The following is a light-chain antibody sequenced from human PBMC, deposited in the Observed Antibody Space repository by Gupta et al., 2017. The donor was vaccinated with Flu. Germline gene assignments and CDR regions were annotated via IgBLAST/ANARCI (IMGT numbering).Light chain of an antibody. CDR1: KTIITS. CDR2: AES. CDR3: HTTSGFITT. V-gene: IGKV1-39*01. J-gene: IGKJ3*01. Sequence: ITCRASKTIITSLHWYQKKPGKAPQLLIYAESTLQSGAPSRFSGSGSRTELPLTISSLQPEDFANYSSHTTSGFITTFGTGNKLEI.